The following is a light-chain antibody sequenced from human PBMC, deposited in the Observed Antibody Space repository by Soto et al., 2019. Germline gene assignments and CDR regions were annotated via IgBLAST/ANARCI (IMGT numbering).Light chain of an antibody. J-gene: IGLJ2*01. CDR2: EVN. CDR1: SSDVGGYNF. Sequence: QSALTQPASVSGSPGQSITISCTGTSSDVGGYNFVSWYQQYPGKAPKLMIYEVNNRPSGVSNRFSGSKSGNTASLTISGVQAEDEAEYYCSSYTTGSTSVVFGGGTQLTVL. V-gene: IGLV2-14*01. CDR3: SSYTTGSTSVV.